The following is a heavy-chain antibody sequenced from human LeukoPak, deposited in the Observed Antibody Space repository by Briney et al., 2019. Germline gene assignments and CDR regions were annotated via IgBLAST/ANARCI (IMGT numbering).Heavy chain of an antibody. V-gene: IGHV1-24*01. CDR1: GYTLNELS. CDR2: FDPDNDKT. D-gene: IGHD1-26*01. J-gene: IGHJ4*02. Sequence: GASVPVSCKVSGYTLNELSMHWVRQAPGKGLEWMGRFDPDNDKTIYAQKFQGRVTITEDTSTDTAYMELSSLRSEDTAVYYCATLPVGATIFDYWGQGTLVTVSS. CDR3: ATLPVGATIFDY.